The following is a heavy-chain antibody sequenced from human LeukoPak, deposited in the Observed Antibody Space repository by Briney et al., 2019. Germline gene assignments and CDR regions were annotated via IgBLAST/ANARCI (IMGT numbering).Heavy chain of an antibody. V-gene: IGHV1-46*01. D-gene: IGHD3-22*01. J-gene: IGHJ4*02. Sequence: ASVTVSCTASGYTFTSYYMHWVRQAPGQGLEWMGIINPSGGSTSYAQKFQGRVTMTRDTSTSTVYMELSSLRSEDTAVYYCARGPLYYYDSSAPFDCWGQGTLVTVSS. CDR2: INPSGGST. CDR1: GYTFTSYY. CDR3: ARGPLYYYDSSAPFDC.